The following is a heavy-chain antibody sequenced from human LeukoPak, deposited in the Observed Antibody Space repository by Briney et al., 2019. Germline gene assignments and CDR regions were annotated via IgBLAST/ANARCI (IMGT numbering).Heavy chain of an antibody. CDR3: ARLLDYDSSGDPDTFDV. J-gene: IGHJ3*01. D-gene: IGHD3-22*01. CDR1: GGSINSYY. CDR2: IYYTGRT. V-gene: IGHV4-59*01. Sequence: PSETLSLTRTVSGGSINSYYWTWIRQPAGKGPEWIGFIYYTGRTRYNPSLQSRVMILADTSKNDFSLKMASVTAADTAVYYCARLLDYDSSGDPDTFDVWGQGIMVTVSS.